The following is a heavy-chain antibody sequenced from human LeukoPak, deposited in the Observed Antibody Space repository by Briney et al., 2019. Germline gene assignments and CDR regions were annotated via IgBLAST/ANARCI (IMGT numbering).Heavy chain of an antibody. CDR2: IIPILGIA. Sequence: GASVKVSCKASGGTFSSYAISWVRQAPGQGLEWMGRIIPILGIANYAQKFQGRVTITADKSTSTAYMELSSLRSEDTAVYYCARDPGDSGYYYRGYFDYWGQGTLVTVSP. CDR1: GGTFSSYA. CDR3: ARDPGDSGYYYRGYFDY. J-gene: IGHJ4*02. V-gene: IGHV1-69*04. D-gene: IGHD3-22*01.